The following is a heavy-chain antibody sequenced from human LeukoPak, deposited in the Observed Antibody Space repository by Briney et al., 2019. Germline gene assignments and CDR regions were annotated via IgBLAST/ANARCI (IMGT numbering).Heavy chain of an antibody. D-gene: IGHD1-26*01. Sequence: GGSLRLSCAASGFTFSSYAMHWVRQAPGKGLEYVSAISTNGASTYYANSVKGRFTISRDNSKNTLYLQMGSLRAEDMAVYYCAREQVGSTTGYYGMDVWGKGTTVTVSS. J-gene: IGHJ6*04. V-gene: IGHV3-64*01. CDR3: AREQVGSTTGYYGMDV. CDR1: GFTFSSYA. CDR2: ISTNGAST.